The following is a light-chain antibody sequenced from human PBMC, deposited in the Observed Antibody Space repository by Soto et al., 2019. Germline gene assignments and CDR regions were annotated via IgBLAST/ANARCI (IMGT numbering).Light chain of an antibody. CDR3: QQRSNWPPFT. Sequence: EIVLTQSPGTLSLSPGERATLSCRASQSVSRYLAWYQQKPGQAPRLLIFDASNRATGIPARFSGSGSGTEFTLTISSLEPEDFAVYYCQQRSNWPPFTFGPGTKVDIK. V-gene: IGKV3-11*01. CDR1: QSVSRY. CDR2: DAS. J-gene: IGKJ3*01.